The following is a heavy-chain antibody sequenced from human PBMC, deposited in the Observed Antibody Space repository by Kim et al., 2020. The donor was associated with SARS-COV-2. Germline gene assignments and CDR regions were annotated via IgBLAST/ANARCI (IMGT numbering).Heavy chain of an antibody. Sequence: SVKVSCKASGGNFTSFALTWVRQAPGQGLEWMGGITPIFPTANYAQRFRGRITITAVESTSTSYMELNSLTSEDTAVYYCAREMGPDLNTADDALDLWGQGTMVTVSS. CDR1: GGNFTSFA. D-gene: IGHD1-26*01. CDR3: AREMGPDLNTADDALDL. CDR2: ITPIFPTA. J-gene: IGHJ3*01. V-gene: IGHV1-69*13.